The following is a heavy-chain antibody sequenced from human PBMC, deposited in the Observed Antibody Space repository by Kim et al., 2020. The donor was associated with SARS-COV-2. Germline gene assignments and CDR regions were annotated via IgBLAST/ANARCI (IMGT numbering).Heavy chain of an antibody. CDR1: GFTFTSSA. CDR2: IVVGSGNT. CDR3: AADYPGIAAADFP. Sequence: SVKVSCKASGFTFTSSAVQWVRQARGQRLEWIGWIVVGSGNTNYAQKFQERVTITRDMSTSTAYMELSSLRSEDTAVYYCAADYPGIAAADFPWGQGTLVTVSS. D-gene: IGHD6-13*01. V-gene: IGHV1-58*01. J-gene: IGHJ5*02.